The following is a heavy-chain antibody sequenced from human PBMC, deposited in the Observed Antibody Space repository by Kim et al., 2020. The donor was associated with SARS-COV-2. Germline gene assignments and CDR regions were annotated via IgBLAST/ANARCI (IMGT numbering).Heavy chain of an antibody. CDR3: ARDGLRNWFDP. CDR2: T. V-gene: IGHV4-31*02. J-gene: IGHJ5*02. Sequence: TYCSPSIKSRVTISVDTSKSQFSLKLSSVTAADTAVYYCARDGLRNWFDPWGQGTLVTVSS. D-gene: IGHD4-17*01.